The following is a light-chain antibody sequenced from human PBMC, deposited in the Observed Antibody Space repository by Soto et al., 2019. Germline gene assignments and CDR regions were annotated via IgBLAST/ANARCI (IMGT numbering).Light chain of an antibody. V-gene: IGKV3-20*01. Sequence: EIVWTQSPVTLSLSPGEGATLSCRASQTVSKNYLAWYHQKPGQAPRLLIYAASTRATGIPDRFSGSGSGTEFTLTISRLEPEDFEVFYCQQYAVSPITFGQGTRLEIK. CDR1: QTVSKNY. CDR2: AAS. J-gene: IGKJ5*01. CDR3: QQYAVSPIT.